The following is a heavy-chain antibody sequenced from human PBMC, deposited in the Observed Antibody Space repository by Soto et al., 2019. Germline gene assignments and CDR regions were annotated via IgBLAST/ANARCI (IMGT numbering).Heavy chain of an antibody. V-gene: IGHV4-39*01. CDR3: ARRGSSSGYGY. D-gene: IGHD6-13*01. J-gene: IGHJ4*02. CDR2: IYYSGST. CDR1: GGSISSSSYY. Sequence: QLQLQESGPGLVKPSETLSLTCTVSGGSISSSSYYWGWIRQPPGKGLEWIGTIYYSGSTYYNPSLKSRVTISVDTSNNQFSLKLSSVTAADTAVYYCARRGSSSGYGYWGQGTLVTVSS.